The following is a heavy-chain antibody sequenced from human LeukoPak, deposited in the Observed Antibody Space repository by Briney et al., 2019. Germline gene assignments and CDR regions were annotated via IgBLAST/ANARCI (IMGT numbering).Heavy chain of an antibody. V-gene: IGHV3-48*01. J-gene: IGHJ4*02. CDR3: ARDQGLVGAEHD. Sequence: GGSLRLSCAASGFTFSSYSMNWVRQAPGKGLECVSYISSSSSTIYYADSVKGRFTISRDNAKNSLYLQMNSLRSEDTAVYYCARDQGLVGAEHDWGQGTLVTVSS. CDR2: ISSSSSTI. CDR1: GFTFSSYS. D-gene: IGHD1-26*01.